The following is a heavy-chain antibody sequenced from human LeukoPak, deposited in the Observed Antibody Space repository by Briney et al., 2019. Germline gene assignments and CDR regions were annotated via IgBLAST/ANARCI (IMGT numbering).Heavy chain of an antibody. CDR3: ARDPTYYDSSGFPFDY. D-gene: IGHD3-22*01. CDR1: GYTFTSYG. Sequence: ASVKVSCKASGYTFTSYGISWVRQAPGQGLEWMGWISGYSGNSNYAQKFQGRVTMTTDTSTSTAYMELRSLRSDDTAVYYCARDPTYYDSSGFPFDYWGQGTLVTVSS. CDR2: ISGYSGNS. V-gene: IGHV1-18*01. J-gene: IGHJ4*02.